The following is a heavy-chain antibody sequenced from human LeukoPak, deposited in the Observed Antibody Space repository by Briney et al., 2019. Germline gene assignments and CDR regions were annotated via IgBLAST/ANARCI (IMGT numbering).Heavy chain of an antibody. CDR2: IWYDGSNK. J-gene: IGHJ4*02. D-gene: IGHD2-21*02. CDR1: GFTFSSYG. V-gene: IGHV3-33*01. CDR3: ARDRYCGGDCYSGQDY. Sequence: PGGSLRLSCAASGFTFSSYGMHWVRQAPGKGLEGVAVIWYDGSNKYYADSVKGRFTISRDNSKNTLYLQMNSLRAEDTAVYYCARDRYCGGDCYSGQDYWGQGTLVTVS.